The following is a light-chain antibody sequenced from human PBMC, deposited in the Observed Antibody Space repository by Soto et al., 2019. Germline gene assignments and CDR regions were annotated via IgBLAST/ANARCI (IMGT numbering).Light chain of an antibody. CDR3: QRTYNAPPMT. V-gene: IGKV1-27*01. CDR2: TAS. J-gene: IGKJ1*01. CDR1: QGISSY. Sequence: DIQLTQSPSSLSASVGDRVTITCRVSQGISSYLNWYRQKPGKVLMHTASNLQSGVPSRFSGSGSRTYFTLTIASLQPEDVATYYGQRTYNAPPMTFGQGTKVE.